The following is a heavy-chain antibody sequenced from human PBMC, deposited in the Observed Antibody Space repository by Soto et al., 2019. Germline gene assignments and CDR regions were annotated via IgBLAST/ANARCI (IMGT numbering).Heavy chain of an antibody. Sequence: QVQLVQSGAEVKQPGSSVKVSCKASGGTFSSYAISWVRQAPGQGLEWMGGIIPIFGTANYAQKFQGRVTITADKSTSTAYMELSSLRSEDTAVYYCARETGRYCSGGSCPPPIMDVWGQGTTVTVSS. D-gene: IGHD2-15*01. CDR1: GGTFSSYA. V-gene: IGHV1-69*06. J-gene: IGHJ6*02. CDR3: ARETGRYCSGGSCPPPIMDV. CDR2: IIPIFGTA.